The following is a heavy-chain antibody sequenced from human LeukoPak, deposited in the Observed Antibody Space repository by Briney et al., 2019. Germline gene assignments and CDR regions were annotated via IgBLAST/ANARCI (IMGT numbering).Heavy chain of an antibody. V-gene: IGHV3-7*01. D-gene: IGHD1-26*01. CDR2: IKQDGSEK. CDR1: GFTFSSYW. J-gene: IGHJ6*03. CDR3: ARRKFSGSYSSYYYYYYMDV. Sequence: QPGGSLRLSCAASGFTFSSYWMSWVRKAPGKGLEWVANIKQDGSEKYYVDSVKGRFDISRDNDKNSLYLQMNSLRAEDTAVYYCARRKFSGSYSSYYYYYYMDVWGKGTTVTVSS.